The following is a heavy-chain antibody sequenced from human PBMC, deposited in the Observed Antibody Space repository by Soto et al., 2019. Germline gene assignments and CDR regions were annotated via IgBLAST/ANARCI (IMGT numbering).Heavy chain of an antibody. CDR3: ARDSIVGTILFDY. V-gene: IGHV6-1*01. CDR1: GDSVSSNSAA. J-gene: IGHJ4*02. Sequence: PSQTLSLTCAISGDSVSSNSAAWNWIRQSPSRGLEWLGRTHYVSRWYNDYAESVKSRITINPDTSKNQFSLHLNSVTPEDTAVYFCARDSIVGTILFDYWGQGILVTVSS. CDR2: THYVSRWYN. D-gene: IGHD5-12*01.